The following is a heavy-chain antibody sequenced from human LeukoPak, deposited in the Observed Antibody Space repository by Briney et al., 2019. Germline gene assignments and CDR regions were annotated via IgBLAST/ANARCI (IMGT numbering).Heavy chain of an antibody. Sequence: GGSLRLSCAASGFTFSSYTMHWVRQAPGKGLEWVAVISYDGSNKYYTDSVKGRFTISRDNSKNTLYLQMNSLRAEDTAVYYCAKVQGYSSSWYRWGDAFDIWGQGTMVTVSS. V-gene: IGHV3-30-3*01. CDR1: GFTFSSYT. J-gene: IGHJ3*02. CDR2: ISYDGSNK. D-gene: IGHD6-13*01. CDR3: AKVQGYSSSWYRWGDAFDI.